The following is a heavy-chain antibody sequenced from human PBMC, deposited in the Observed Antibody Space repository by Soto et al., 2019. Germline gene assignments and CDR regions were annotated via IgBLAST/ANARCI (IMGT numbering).Heavy chain of an antibody. CDR1: GFTFSIYA. CDR3: VKGEYYYDSSGYYPFDY. CDR2: ISTNGGST. D-gene: IGHD3-22*01. Sequence: PGGSLRLSCSASGFTFSIYAMHWVRQAPGKGLEYVSSISTNGGSTDYADSVKGRFTISRDNSKNTVYLQMSSLRVEDTAVYYCVKGEYYYDSSGYYPFDYWAQGT. V-gene: IGHV3-64D*06. J-gene: IGHJ4*02.